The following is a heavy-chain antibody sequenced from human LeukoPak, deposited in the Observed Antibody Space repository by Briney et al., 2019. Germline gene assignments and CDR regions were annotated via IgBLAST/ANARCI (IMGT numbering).Heavy chain of an antibody. V-gene: IGHV4-4*07. Sequence: PSETLSLTCTVSGGSISSYYWSWIRQPAGKGLEWIGRIYTSGSTNYNPSLKSRVTMSVDTSKNQFSLKLSSVTAADTAVYYCARVHQLGYCSSTSCCTGEVGYMDVWGKGTTVTVSS. D-gene: IGHD2-2*02. J-gene: IGHJ6*03. CDR1: GGSISSYY. CDR3: ARVHQLGYCSSTSCCTGEVGYMDV. CDR2: IYTSGST.